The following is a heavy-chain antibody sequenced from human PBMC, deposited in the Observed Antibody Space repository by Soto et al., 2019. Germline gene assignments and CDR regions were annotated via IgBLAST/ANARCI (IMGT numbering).Heavy chain of an antibody. D-gene: IGHD6-6*01. CDR1: GYSFTSYW. Sequence: ESLKISCKGSGYSFTSYWIGWVRHIPGKVLEWMGIIYPGDSDTRYSPSFQGQVTISADKSISTAYLQWSSLKALDTAMYYCASPYSSSSYGPNAFDIWGQGTMVTVSS. CDR2: IYPGDSDT. J-gene: IGHJ3*02. V-gene: IGHV5-51*01. CDR3: ASPYSSSSYGPNAFDI.